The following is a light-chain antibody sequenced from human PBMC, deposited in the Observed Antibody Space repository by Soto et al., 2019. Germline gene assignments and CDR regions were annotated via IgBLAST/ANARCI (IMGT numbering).Light chain of an antibody. CDR2: SNN. CDR3: AAWDDSLNGVV. V-gene: IGLV1-44*01. CDR1: SSNIGSNT. Sequence: QSVLTQPPSASGTPGQRVTISCSGSSSNIGSNTVNWYQQLPGTAPKLLIYSNNQRPSGVPVRFSGSKSGTSASLAISGPQSEDEADYYCAAWDDSLNGVVFGGGTKVTVL. J-gene: IGLJ2*01.